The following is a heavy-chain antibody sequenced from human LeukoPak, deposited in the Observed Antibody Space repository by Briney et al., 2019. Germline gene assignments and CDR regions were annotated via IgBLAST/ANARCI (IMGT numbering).Heavy chain of an antibody. CDR3: ARVGFATHYYMDV. V-gene: IGHV3-48*01. D-gene: IGHD3-10*01. Sequence: GGSLRLSCAASGFTFISYSMNWVRQAPGKGLEWVSYIGSSSSIINYADSVKGRFTISRDNAKNSLYLQMNSLRAEDTALYYCARVGFATHYYMDVWGKGTTGTVSS. CDR2: IGSSSSII. J-gene: IGHJ6*03. CDR1: GFTFISYS.